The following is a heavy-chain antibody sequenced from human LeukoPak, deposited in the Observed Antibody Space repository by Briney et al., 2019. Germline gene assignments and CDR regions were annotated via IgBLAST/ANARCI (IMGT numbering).Heavy chain of an antibody. CDR2: ISAYNGKT. D-gene: IGHD2-8*02. V-gene: IGHV1-18*01. CDR3: AREGALHDTGDHYLSWFDP. J-gene: IGHJ5*02. CDR1: GYTFSSYG. Sequence: PGASVKLSCKTSGYTFSSYGIAWVRQAPGQGLEWMGWISAYNGKTNYAQNLQGRVTMTTDTSTSTGYMELRSLRSVDTAVYYCAREGALHDTGDHYLSWFDPWGQGTLVTVSS.